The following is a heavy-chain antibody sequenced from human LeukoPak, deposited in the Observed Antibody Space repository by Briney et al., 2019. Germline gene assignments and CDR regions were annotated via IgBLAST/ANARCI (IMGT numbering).Heavy chain of an antibody. J-gene: IGHJ4*02. CDR2: INHSGST. CDR1: GGSLSSSNYY. Sequence: SETLSLTCTVSGGSLSSSNYYWSWIRQPPGKGLEWIGEINHSGSTNYNPSLKSRVTMSVDTSKSQFSLKLSSVTAADTAVYYCASAPGGTTGPDYWGQGTLVTVSS. D-gene: IGHD2-2*01. CDR3: ASAPGGTTGPDY. V-gene: IGHV4-61*01.